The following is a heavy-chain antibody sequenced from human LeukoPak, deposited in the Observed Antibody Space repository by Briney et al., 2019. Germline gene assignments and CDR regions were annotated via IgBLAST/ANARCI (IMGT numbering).Heavy chain of an antibody. Sequence: SETLSLTCTVSGGSISSSSYYWGWIRQPPGKGLEWIGSIYYSGSPYYNPSLESRVTISVDTPKNQFSLNLSSVTAADTAVYYCARHSGGTYYTPLNNWGQGTLVTVSS. CDR2: IYYSGSP. V-gene: IGHV4-39*01. CDR1: GGSISSSSYY. D-gene: IGHD1-26*01. CDR3: ARHSGGTYYTPLNN. J-gene: IGHJ4*02.